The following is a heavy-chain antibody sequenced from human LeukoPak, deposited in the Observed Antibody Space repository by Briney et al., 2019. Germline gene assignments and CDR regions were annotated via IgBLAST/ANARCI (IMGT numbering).Heavy chain of an antibody. V-gene: IGHV3-74*01. CDR1: AFTFSNNW. CDR2: INEDGSTT. J-gene: IGHJ4*02. CDR3: VRDLVGRSGN. D-gene: IGHD3-10*01. Sequence: PAGSLTLSCSASAFTFSNNWMHWVRQAPGQGLVWVSRINEDGSTTNYADSVKGRSTIFTDNAKNTLYLQMNTLRAEDTAVYYCVRDLVGRSGNWGQGTPVTVSS.